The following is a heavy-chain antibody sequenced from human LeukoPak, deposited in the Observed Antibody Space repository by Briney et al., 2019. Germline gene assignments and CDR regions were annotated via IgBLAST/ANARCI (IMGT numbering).Heavy chain of an antibody. CDR2: ISYDGSNK. V-gene: IGHV3-30*18. J-gene: IGHJ6*02. CDR3: AKDLTIFGGRGMDV. CDR1: GFTFSSYG. Sequence: GRSLRLSCAASGFTFSSYGMHWVRQAPGKGLEWVAVISYDGSNKYYADSVKSRFTISRDNSKNTLYLQMNSLRAEDTAVYYCAKDLTIFGGRGMDVWGQGTTVTVSS. D-gene: IGHD3-3*01.